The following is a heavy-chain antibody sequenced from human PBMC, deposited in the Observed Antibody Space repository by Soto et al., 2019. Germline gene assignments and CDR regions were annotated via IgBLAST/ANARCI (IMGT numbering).Heavy chain of an antibody. D-gene: IGHD3-3*01. V-gene: IGHV3-23*01. Sequence: VQLLESGGGLVQPGGSLRLSCAASGFTFSSYAMSWVRQAPGKGLEWVSAISGSGGSTYYADSVKGRFTISRDNSKPTLYLQMNSLRAADTAVYYCAKAFYDFWSGSSFDYWGQGPLVTVSS. CDR2: ISGSGGST. CDR3: AKAFYDFWSGSSFDY. J-gene: IGHJ4*02. CDR1: GFTFSSYA.